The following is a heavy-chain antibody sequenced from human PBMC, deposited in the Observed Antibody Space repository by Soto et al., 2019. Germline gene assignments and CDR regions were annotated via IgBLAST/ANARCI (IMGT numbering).Heavy chain of an antibody. J-gene: IGHJ4*02. CDR2: IYWDDDK. V-gene: IGHV2-5*02. CDR3: AHIVVAGLGYYFDY. CDR1: GFSLSSTRMA. D-gene: IGHD6-19*01. Sequence: QITLKESGPTLVKPTQTLTLTCTFSGFSLSSTRMAVGWIRQPPGKALEWLALIYWDDDKRYSPFLKSRLTLXXXTXXNHVVLTISNMDPVDTARYYCAHIVVAGLGYYFDYWGQGTLVTVSS.